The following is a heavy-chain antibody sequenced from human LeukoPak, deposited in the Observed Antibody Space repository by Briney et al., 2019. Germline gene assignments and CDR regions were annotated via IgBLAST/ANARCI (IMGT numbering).Heavy chain of an antibody. D-gene: IGHD4/OR15-4a*01. CDR1: GFTSSNAW. J-gene: IGHJ3*02. CDR3: TTFDYAAFLI. V-gene: IGHV3-15*01. Sequence: GGSLRLSCAVSGFTSSNAWMSWVRQAPGKGLEWVGRIKSKADGGTRDYAAPVKGRFTISRDDSKNTLYLQMNSLKTEDTAVYYCTTFDYAAFLIWGQGTMVTVSS. CDR2: IKSKADGGTR.